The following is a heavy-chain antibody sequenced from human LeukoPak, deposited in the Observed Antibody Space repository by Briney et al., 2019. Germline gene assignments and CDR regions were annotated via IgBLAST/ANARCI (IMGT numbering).Heavy chain of an antibody. J-gene: IGHJ4*02. CDR1: GYTFTSYY. CDR2: INPSGGST. CDR3: ARDRGGCSGGSCYSGPVNY. Sequence: ASVKVSCKASGYTFTSYYMHWVRQAPGQGLEWMGIINPSGGSTSYAQKFQGRVTMTRDTSASTVYMELSSLRSEDTAVYYCARDRGGCSGGSCYSGPVNYWGQGTLVTVSS. V-gene: IGHV1-46*01. D-gene: IGHD2-15*01.